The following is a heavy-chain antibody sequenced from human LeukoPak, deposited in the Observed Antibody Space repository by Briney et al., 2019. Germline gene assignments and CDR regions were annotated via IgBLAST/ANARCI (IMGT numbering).Heavy chain of an antibody. CDR1: GYTLTELS. CDR2: FDPEDGET. D-gene: IGHD3-22*01. J-gene: IGHJ4*02. CDR3: ATDLRGYYDSSGPDFDY. V-gene: IGHV1-24*01. Sequence: GASVKVSCKVSGYTLTELSMHWARQAPGKGLEWMGGFDPEDGETIYAQKFQGRVTMTEDTSTDTAYMELSSLRSEDTAVYYCATDLRGYYDSSGPDFDYWGQGTLVTVSS.